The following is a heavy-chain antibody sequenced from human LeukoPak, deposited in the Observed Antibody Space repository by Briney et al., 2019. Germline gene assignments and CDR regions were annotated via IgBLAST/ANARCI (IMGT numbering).Heavy chain of an antibody. CDR1: GYTFTGYY. V-gene: IGHV1-2*02. CDR2: INPNSGGT. Sequence: ASVKLSCKASGYTFTGYYMHWVRQAPGQGLEWMGWINPNSGGTNYAEKFQGRVTMTRDTSISTAYMELSRLRSDDTAVYYCARVNIVVVVAATGYFDYWGQGTLVTVSS. J-gene: IGHJ4*02. CDR3: ARVNIVVVVAATGYFDY. D-gene: IGHD2-15*01.